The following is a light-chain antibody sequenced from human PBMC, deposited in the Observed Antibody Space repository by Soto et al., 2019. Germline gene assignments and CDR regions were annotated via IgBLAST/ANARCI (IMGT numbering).Light chain of an antibody. CDR1: SGHSSYA. Sequence: QSVLTQSPSASASLGASVNLTCILSSGHSSYAIAWHQQQPEKGPRYLINLNSDGSHSKGDGIPDRFSGSSSGTERYLTISSLQSEDEADYYCQTWDTGIHVVFGGGTKLTVL. V-gene: IGLV4-69*01. CDR3: QTWDTGIHVV. J-gene: IGLJ2*01. CDR2: LNSDGSH.